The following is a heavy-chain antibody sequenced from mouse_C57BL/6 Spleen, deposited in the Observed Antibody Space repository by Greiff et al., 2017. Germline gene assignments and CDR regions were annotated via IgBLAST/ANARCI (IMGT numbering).Heavy chain of an antibody. CDR2: INYDGSST. CDR1: GFTFSDYY. Sequence: EVKLMESEGGLVQPGSSMKLSCTASGFTFSDYYMAWVRQVPEKGLEWVANINYDGSSTYYLDSLKSRFIISRDNAKNILYLQMSSLKSEDTATYYCARTYYSNYYAMDYWGQGTSVTVSS. J-gene: IGHJ4*01. V-gene: IGHV5-16*01. D-gene: IGHD2-5*01. CDR3: ARTYYSNYYAMDY.